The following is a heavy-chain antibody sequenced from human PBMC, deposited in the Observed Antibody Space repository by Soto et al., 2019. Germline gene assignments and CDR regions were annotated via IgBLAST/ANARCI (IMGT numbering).Heavy chain of an antibody. V-gene: IGHV1-69*01. D-gene: IGHD2-21*02. J-gene: IGHJ4*02. CDR2: GRPSCGTA. CDR3: ASILTYCGGDCYSFHY. CDR1: GGTFSRYA. Sequence: GASGAFSYKASGGTFSRYASSRVQQAPGQGREWRGGGRPSCGTANYAQNFKGRVTITADDYSSTGYLELSSLRSDDTAVYYCASILTYCGGDCYSFHYWGQGTPV.